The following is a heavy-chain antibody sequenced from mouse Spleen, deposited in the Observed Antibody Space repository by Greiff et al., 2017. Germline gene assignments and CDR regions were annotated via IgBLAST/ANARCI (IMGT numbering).Heavy chain of an antibody. CDR2: INPSSGYT. D-gene: IGHD1-1*01. J-gene: IGHJ1*01. CDR1: GYTFTSYT. CDR3: ARGYYGSEDWYFDV. V-gene: IGHV1-4*01. Sequence: QVQLQQSGAELARPGASVKMSCKASGYTFTSYTMHWVKQRPGQGLEWIGYINPSSGYTKYNQKFKDKATLTADKSSSTAYMQLSSLTSEDSAVYYCARGYYGSEDWYFDVWGAGTTVTVSS.